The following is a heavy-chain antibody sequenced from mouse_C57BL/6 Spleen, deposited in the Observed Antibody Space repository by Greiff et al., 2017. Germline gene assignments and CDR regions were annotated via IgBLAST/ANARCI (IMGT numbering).Heavy chain of an antibody. CDR2: IDPSDSYT. Sequence: QVQLQQPGAELVKPGASVKLSCKASGYTFTSYWMQWVKQRPGQGLEWIGEIDPSDSYTNYNQKFKGKATLTVDTSSSTAYVQLSSLTSEDSAVYYCARGGTYYGSIPYWYFDVWGTGTTVTVSS. CDR1: GYTFTSYW. D-gene: IGHD1-1*01. J-gene: IGHJ1*03. V-gene: IGHV1-50*01. CDR3: ARGGTYYGSIPYWYFDV.